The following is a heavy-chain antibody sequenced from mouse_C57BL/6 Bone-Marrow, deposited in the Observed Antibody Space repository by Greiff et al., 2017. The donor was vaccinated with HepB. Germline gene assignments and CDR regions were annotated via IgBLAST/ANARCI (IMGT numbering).Heavy chain of an antibody. CDR1: GFTFSSYA. D-gene: IGHD1-1*01. V-gene: IGHV5-4*01. CDR2: ISDGGSYT. CDR3: ARDRGTTVVRAMDF. Sequence: EVKLVESGGGLVKPGGSLKLSCAASGFTFSSYAMSWVRQTPEKRLEWVATISDGGSYTYYPDNVKGRFTISRDTAKNNLYLQMSHLKSEDTAMYYCARDRGTTVVRAMDFWGRGTSVTVSS. J-gene: IGHJ4*01.